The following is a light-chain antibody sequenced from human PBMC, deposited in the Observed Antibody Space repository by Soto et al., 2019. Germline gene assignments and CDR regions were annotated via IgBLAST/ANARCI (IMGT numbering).Light chain of an antibody. CDR3: SSYTSSSTLYV. CDR2: DVS. Sequence: QSALTQPASVSGSPGQWITISCTGTSSDVGGYNYVSWYQQHPGKAPKLMIYDVSNRPSGVSNPFSGSKSGNTASLTISGLQAEDEADYYCSSYTSSSTLYVFGTGTKVTVL. CDR1: SSDVGGYNY. V-gene: IGLV2-14*01. J-gene: IGLJ1*01.